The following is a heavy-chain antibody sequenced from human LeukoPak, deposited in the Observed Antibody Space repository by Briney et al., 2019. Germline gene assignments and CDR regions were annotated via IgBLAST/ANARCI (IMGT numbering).Heavy chain of an antibody. CDR3: ADGDY. CDR2: ISYDGSNR. CDR1: GFTFSNNG. J-gene: IGHJ4*02. V-gene: IGHV3-30*03. Sequence: GRSLRLSCAASGFTFSNNGMNWVRQAPGKGLEWVALISYDGSNRWYADSVKGRFTISSDNSKNMLYLQINSLRLEDTAVYYCADGDYWGQGTLVTVSS.